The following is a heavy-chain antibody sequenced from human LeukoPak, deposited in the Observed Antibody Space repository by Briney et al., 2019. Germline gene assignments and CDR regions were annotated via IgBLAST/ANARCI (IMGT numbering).Heavy chain of an antibody. V-gene: IGHV3-30*04. D-gene: IGHD3-10*01. J-gene: IGHJ4*02. CDR3: ARDPEDGSGRYPVDY. CDR1: GFTFSSYA. Sequence: PGGSLRLSCAASGFTFSSYAMHWVRQAPGKGLEWVAVISYDGSNKYYADSVKGRFTISRDNSKNTLYLQMNSLRAEDTAVYYCARDPEDGSGRYPVDYWGQGTLVTVSS. CDR2: ISYDGSNK.